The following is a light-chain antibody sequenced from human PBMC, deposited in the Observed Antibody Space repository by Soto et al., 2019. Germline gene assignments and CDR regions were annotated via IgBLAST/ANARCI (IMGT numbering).Light chain of an antibody. CDR2: DAS. CDR1: QSISRW. V-gene: IGKV1-5*01. Sequence: DIQMTQSPSTLSASVGDRVTIACRTSQSISRWLAWYQQKPGKAPKVLIWDASSLQRGVPSRFSGSGSGTEFTLTISSLQPDDFATYYCQQYNRYSTWTFGLGTKVEIK. J-gene: IGKJ1*01. CDR3: QQYNRYSTWT.